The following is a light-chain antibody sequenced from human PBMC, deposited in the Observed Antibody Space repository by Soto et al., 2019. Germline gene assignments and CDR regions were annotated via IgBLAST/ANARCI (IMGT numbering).Light chain of an antibody. Sequence: DIQMTQSPSSVSASVGDRVTITCRASQDIGSWLAWFQQKPGKAPKLLIYGASTLQSGVPSRFSGSGSGTEFTLTISSLQPEDFASYFCQQANSFPRTIGQGTKVEIK. CDR1: QDIGSW. CDR2: GAS. J-gene: IGKJ1*01. CDR3: QQANSFPRT. V-gene: IGKV1-12*01.